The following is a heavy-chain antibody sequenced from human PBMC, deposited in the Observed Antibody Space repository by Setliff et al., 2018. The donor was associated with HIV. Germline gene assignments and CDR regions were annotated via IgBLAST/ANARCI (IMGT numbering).Heavy chain of an antibody. V-gene: IGHV5-51*01. CDR3: ATSPLGYCSGGSCSHYFDY. J-gene: IGHJ4*02. CDR2: IYPGDSDT. Sequence: GESLKISCKGSGYSFTTYWIGWVRQMPGKGLEWMGIIYPGDSDTRYSPSLQGQVTISADKSISTAYLQWSSLKASDTAMYYCATSPLGYCSGGSCSHYFDYWGPGTLVTV. D-gene: IGHD2-15*01. CDR1: GYSFTTYW.